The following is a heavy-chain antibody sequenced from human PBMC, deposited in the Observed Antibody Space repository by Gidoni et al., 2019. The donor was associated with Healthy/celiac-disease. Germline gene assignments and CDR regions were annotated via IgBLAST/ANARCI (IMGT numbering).Heavy chain of an antibody. J-gene: IGHJ4*02. D-gene: IGHD3-16*02. CDR3: ASDRYGELSLFGGY. Sequence: QVQLVQSGAEVKKPGSSVKVSCKASGGTFSSYAISWVRQAPGQGLEWMGRIIPILGIANYAQKFQGRVTITADKSTSTAYMELSSLRSEDTAVYYCASDRYGELSLFGGYWGQGTLVTVSS. V-gene: IGHV1-69*04. CDR2: IIPILGIA. CDR1: GGTFSSYA.